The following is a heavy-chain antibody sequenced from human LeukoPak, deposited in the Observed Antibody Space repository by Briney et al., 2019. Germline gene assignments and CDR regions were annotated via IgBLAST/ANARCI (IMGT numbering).Heavy chain of an antibody. CDR2: MNPNSGNT. D-gene: IGHD6-19*01. Sequence: ASVKVTCKVSGYTFTSYDINWVRQATGQGLEWMGWMNPNSGNTGYAQKFQGRVTITRNTSISTAYMELSSLRSEDTAVYYCARVQWDNWFDPWGQGTLVTVSS. J-gene: IGHJ5*02. V-gene: IGHV1-8*01. CDR1: GYTFTSYD. CDR3: ARVQWDNWFDP.